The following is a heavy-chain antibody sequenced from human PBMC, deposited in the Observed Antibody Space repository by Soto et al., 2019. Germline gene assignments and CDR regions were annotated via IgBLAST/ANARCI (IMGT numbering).Heavy chain of an antibody. D-gene: IGHD3-3*01. J-gene: IGHJ4*02. CDR3: ATTATYYDFWSGYCSFDY. CDR1: GYTLTELS. CDR2: FDPEDGET. Sequence: ASVKVSCKASGYTLTELSMHWVRQAPGKGLEWMGGFDPEDGETIYAQKFQGRVTMTEDTSTGTAYMELSSLRSEDTAVYYCATTATYYDFWSGYCSFDYWGQGTLVPVSP. V-gene: IGHV1-24*01.